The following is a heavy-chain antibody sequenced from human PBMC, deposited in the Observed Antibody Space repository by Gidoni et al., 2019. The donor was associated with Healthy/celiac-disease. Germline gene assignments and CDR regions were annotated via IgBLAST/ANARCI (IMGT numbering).Heavy chain of an antibody. CDR2: IDPSDSDT. CDR3: ARSDCSSTSCYQAPYYYYGMDV. Sequence: EVQLVQSGAEVKKPGESLRISCKGSGYSFTSYWISWVRQMPGKGLEWMGRIDPSDSDTNYSPSFQGHVTISADKSISTAYLQWSSLKASDTAMYYCARSDCSSTSCYQAPYYYYGMDVWGQGTTVTVSS. V-gene: IGHV5-10-1*03. D-gene: IGHD2-2*01. J-gene: IGHJ6*02. CDR1: GYSFTSYW.